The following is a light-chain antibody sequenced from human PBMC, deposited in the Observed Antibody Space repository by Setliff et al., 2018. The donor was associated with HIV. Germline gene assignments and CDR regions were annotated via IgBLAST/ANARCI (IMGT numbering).Light chain of an antibody. V-gene: IGLV2-23*02. CDR2: DVT. CDR1: GSDIGDYES. Sequence: QSVLTQPASVSGSPGQSITISCTGSGSDIGDYESVSWYQQHPGEVPKLMIYDVTKRPSGVSNRFSASKSGNTASLTISGLQAEDEAHYYCCSYAGGDTWIFGGGTKVTVL. CDR3: CSYAGGDTWI. J-gene: IGLJ2*01.